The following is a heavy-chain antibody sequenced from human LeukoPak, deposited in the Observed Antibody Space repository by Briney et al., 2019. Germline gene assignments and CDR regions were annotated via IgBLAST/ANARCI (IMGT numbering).Heavy chain of an antibody. V-gene: IGHV3-9*02. CDR1: GFTSDDYA. Sequence: GGSLRLSCAASGFTSDDYAMHWVRQAPGKGLEWVSGISWNSGSIGYADSVKGRFTISRDNAKNSLYLQMNSLRAEDTALYYCAKDIHRERWLQSASHAFDIWGQGTMVTVSS. CDR2: ISWNSGSI. J-gene: IGHJ3*02. CDR3: AKDIHRERWLQSASHAFDI. D-gene: IGHD5-24*01.